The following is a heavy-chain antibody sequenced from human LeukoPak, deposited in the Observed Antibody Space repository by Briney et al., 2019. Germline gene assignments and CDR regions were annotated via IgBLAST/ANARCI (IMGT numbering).Heavy chain of an antibody. CDR1: GYTFTDYY. V-gene: IGHV1-46*01. CDR3: ARPNFYDTSGYSYLYYIDY. J-gene: IGHJ4*02. D-gene: IGHD3-22*01. Sequence: ASVKVSCKASGYTFTDYYLHWVRQAPGQGREWMGIVTPSGGRTTYAQKFQGRVTMTSDTSTSTVYMELSGLRSDDTAVYYCARPNFYDTSGYSYLYYIDYWGQGTLVTVSS. CDR2: VTPSGGRT.